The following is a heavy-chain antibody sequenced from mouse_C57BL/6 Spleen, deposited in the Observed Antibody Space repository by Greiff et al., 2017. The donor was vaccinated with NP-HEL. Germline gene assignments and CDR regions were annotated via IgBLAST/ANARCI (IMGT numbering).Heavy chain of an antibody. J-gene: IGHJ4*01. Sequence: EVQLVESGGGLVKPGGSLKLSCAASGFTFSDYGMHWVRQAPEKGLEWVAYISSGSSTIYYADTVKGRFTISRDNAKNTLFLQMTSLRSEDTAMYYCARKENGNAMDYWGQGTSVTVSS. V-gene: IGHV5-17*01. CDR1: GFTFSDYG. CDR2: ISSGSSTI. CDR3: ARKENGNAMDY.